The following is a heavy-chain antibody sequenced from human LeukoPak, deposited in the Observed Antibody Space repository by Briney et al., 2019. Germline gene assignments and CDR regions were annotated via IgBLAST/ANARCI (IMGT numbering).Heavy chain of an antibody. V-gene: IGHV3-30-3*01. D-gene: IGHD6-19*01. CDR2: ISYDGSNK. CDR3: ARGAAPGWSYYYYYGMDV. CDR1: GFTFSSYT. J-gene: IGHJ6*02. Sequence: GGSLRLSCAASGFTFSSYTMSWVRQAPGKGLEWVAVISYDGSNKYYADSAKGRFTISRDNSKNTLYLQMNSLRAEDTAVYYCARGAAPGWSYYYYYGMDVWGQGTTVTVSS.